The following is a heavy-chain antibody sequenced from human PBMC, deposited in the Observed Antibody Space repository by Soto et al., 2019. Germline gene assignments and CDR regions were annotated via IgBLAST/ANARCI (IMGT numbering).Heavy chain of an antibody. Sequence: QVQLVESGGGVVQPGRSLRLSCAASGFNFSSYAMHWVRQAPGKGLEWVAIIIYDGSNEHYVDSVRGRFTISRDNSKNTVYLQMTSLRVEDTAVYYCTKAPRDYGDYAYFDYWGQGTLVTVSS. J-gene: IGHJ4*02. D-gene: IGHD4-17*01. CDR3: TKAPRDYGDYAYFDY. V-gene: IGHV3-30*04. CDR2: IIYDGSNE. CDR1: GFNFSSYA.